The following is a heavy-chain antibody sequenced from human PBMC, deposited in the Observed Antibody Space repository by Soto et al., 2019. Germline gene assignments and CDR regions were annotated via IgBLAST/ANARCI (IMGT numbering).Heavy chain of an antibody. D-gene: IGHD5-12*01. Sequence: EVQLLESGGDLVQPGGSLRLSCAASGFSFGGYAMSWVRQAPGKGLEWVSALSGSGSSTYYSDSVRGRFTISRDNSENTLYLPMNSMRAEDTAVYFCANAYTGYTGYDVDYWGQGTLVTGSP. J-gene: IGHJ4*02. CDR1: GFSFGGYA. CDR2: LSGSGSST. V-gene: IGHV3-23*01. CDR3: ANAYTGYTGYDVDY.